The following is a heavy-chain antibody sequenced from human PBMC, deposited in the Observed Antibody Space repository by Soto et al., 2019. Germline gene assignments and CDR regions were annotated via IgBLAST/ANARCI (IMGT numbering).Heavy chain of an antibody. CDR2: ISSSGSTI. J-gene: IGHJ6*02. CDR1: GFTFSDYY. V-gene: IGHV3-11*01. Sequence: SLRLSCAASGFTFSDYYMSWIRQAPGKWLEWVSYISSSGSTIYYADSVKGRFTISRDNAKNSLYLQMNSLRAEDTAVYYCARGQSIAARPLYYYGMDVWGQGTTVTVSS. CDR3: ARGQSIAARPLYYYGMDV. D-gene: IGHD6-6*01.